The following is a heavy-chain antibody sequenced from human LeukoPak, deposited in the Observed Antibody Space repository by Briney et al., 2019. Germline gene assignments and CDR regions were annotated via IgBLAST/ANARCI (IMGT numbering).Heavy chain of an antibody. Sequence: ASVKVSCKASGGTFSSYAISWVRQAPGQGLEWMGGIIPIFGTAIYAQKFQGRVTITGDESTSTAYMELSSLRSEDTAVYYCARDPRRVYGRDVWGQGTTVTVSS. CDR1: GGTFSSYA. CDR3: ARDPRRVYGRDV. D-gene: IGHD1-14*01. CDR2: IIPIFGTA. J-gene: IGHJ6*02. V-gene: IGHV1-69*13.